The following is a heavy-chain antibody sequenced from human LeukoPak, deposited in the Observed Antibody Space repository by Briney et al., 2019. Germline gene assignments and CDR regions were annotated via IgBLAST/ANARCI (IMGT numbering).Heavy chain of an antibody. CDR2: IDSDGSST. J-gene: IGHJ4*02. Sequence: GGSLRLSCAASGFTFSSYWMHWVRQGPGKGLVWVSTIDSDGSSTGYADSVKGRFTISRDNAKNTLYLQMNSLRAEDTAVYYCTTSLTSYDILTGYYLSDYWGQGTLVTVSS. CDR3: TTSLTSYDILTGYYLSDY. D-gene: IGHD3-9*01. V-gene: IGHV3-74*01. CDR1: GFTFSSYW.